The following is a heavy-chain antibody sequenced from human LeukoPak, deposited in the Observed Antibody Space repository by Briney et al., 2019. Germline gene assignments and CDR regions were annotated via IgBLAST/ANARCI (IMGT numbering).Heavy chain of an antibody. Sequence: GESLEISRKASGYSFTSYWIGWVRQVSGKGLEWMGIIYPGDSGHSDIRYSPSFQGQVTISADKSITTAYLQWSSLKASDTAMYYCARRICSGGSCYRFDIWGQGTLVTVSS. J-gene: IGHJ4*02. V-gene: IGHV5-51*01. CDR3: ARRICSGGSCYRFDI. CDR1: GYSFTSYW. D-gene: IGHD2-15*01. CDR2: IYPGDSGHSDI.